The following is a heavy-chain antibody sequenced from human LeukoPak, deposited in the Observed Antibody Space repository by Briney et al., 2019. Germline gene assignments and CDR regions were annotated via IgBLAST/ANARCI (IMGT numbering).Heavy chain of an antibody. Sequence: PGGSLRLSCAASGFAFSTYSMNWVRQAPGKGLEWVSSISTSSNYIYYADSVKGRFTISRDNAKNSLYLQMNSLRAEDTAVYYCAELGITMIGGVWGKGTTVTISS. CDR3: AELGITMIGGV. J-gene: IGHJ6*04. CDR2: ISTSSNYI. D-gene: IGHD3-10*02. V-gene: IGHV3-21*01. CDR1: GFAFSTYS.